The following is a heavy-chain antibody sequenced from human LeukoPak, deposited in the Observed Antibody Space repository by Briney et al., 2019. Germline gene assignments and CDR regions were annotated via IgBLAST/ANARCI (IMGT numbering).Heavy chain of an antibody. CDR3: ARHKRGYYSPFDI. V-gene: IGHV3-74*01. CDR1: GFTFSSYW. CDR2: INSDGSST. D-gene: IGHD3-10*01. J-gene: IGHJ3*02. Sequence: GGSLRLSCAASGFTFSSYWMHWVRQAPGKGLVWVSRINSDGSSTSYADSVRGRFSISRDNAKNSLYLQMNSLRAEDTAVYYCARHKRGYYSPFDIWGQGTMVTVSS.